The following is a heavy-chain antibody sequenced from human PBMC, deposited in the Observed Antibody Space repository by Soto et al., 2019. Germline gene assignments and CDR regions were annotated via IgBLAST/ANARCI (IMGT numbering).Heavy chain of an antibody. CDR1: GGSFSGYY. CDR2: INHSGST. V-gene: IGHV4-34*01. Sequence: SETLSLTCAVYGGSFSGYYWSWIRQPPGKGLEWIGEINHSGSTNYNPSLKSRVTISVDTSKNQFSLKLSSVTAADTAVYYCARGVPAVPYYYYYMDVWGKGTTVTVSS. D-gene: IGHD6-19*01. J-gene: IGHJ6*03. CDR3: ARGVPAVPYYYYYMDV.